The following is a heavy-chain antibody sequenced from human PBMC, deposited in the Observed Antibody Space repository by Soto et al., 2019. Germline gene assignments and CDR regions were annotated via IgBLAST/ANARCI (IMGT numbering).Heavy chain of an antibody. CDR2: ISYDGSNK. V-gene: IGHV3-30*18. J-gene: IGHJ4*02. CDR1: GFTFSSYG. Sequence: GGSLRLSCAASGFTFSSYGMHWVRQAPGKGLEWVAVISYDGSNKYYADSVKGRFTISRDNSKNTLYLQMNSLRAEDTAVYYCAKDQSGLELLVNYWGQGTLVTVSS. CDR3: AKDQSGLELLVNY. D-gene: IGHD1-7*01.